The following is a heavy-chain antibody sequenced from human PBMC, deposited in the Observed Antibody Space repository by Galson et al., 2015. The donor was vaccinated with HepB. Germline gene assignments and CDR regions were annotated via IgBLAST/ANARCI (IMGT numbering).Heavy chain of an antibody. J-gene: IGHJ4*02. V-gene: IGHV3-15*01. CDR3: TTDGVLSEYSSGWDY. Sequence: SLRLSCAASGFTFSNAWMSWVRQAPGKGLEWVGRIKSKTDGGTTDYAAPVKGRFTISRDDSKNTLYLQMNSLKTEDTAVYYCTTDGVLSEYSSGWDYWGQGTLVTVSS. CDR1: GFTFSNAW. D-gene: IGHD6-19*01. CDR2: IKSKTDGGTT.